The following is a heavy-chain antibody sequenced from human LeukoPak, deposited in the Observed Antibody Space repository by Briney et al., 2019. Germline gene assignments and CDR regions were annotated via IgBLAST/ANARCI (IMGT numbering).Heavy chain of an antibody. J-gene: IGHJ4*02. D-gene: IGHD2-15*01. Sequence: ASVKVSCKASGYTFTSYYMHWVRQAPGQGLEWMGVLNPSGGSASYAQNFQGRVTMTRDTSTSTVYMELSSLRSEDMAVYYCARGDIEYWGQGTLVTVSS. V-gene: IGHV1-46*01. CDR2: LNPSGGSA. CDR1: GYTFTSYY. CDR3: ARGDIEY.